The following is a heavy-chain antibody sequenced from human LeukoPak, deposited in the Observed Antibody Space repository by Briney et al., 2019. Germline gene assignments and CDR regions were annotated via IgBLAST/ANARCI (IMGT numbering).Heavy chain of an antibody. CDR2: INPSGGST. CDR3: AREPQSYCSSTSCYAFFDY. J-gene: IGHJ4*02. CDR1: GYTFTTYY. D-gene: IGHD2-2*01. V-gene: IGHV1-46*01. Sequence: ASVKVSCKASGYTFTTYYVHWVRQAPGQGLEWMGIINPSGGSTTYAQKFRGRLTMTRDMSTSTVYMELSSLRSEDTAVYYCAREPQSYCSSTSCYAFFDYWGQGTLVTVSS.